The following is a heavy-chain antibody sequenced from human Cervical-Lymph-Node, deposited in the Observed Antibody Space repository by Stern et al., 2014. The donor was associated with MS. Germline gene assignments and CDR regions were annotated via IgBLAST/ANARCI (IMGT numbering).Heavy chain of an antibody. CDR1: GGAFNTYT. V-gene: IGHV1-69*08. CDR2: FNPFLGTA. D-gene: IGHD6-25*01. Sequence: QVQLVESGPEVKKPGASVKVSCEASGGAFNTYTISWVRQAPGQGLEWMGRFNPFLGTAKYAQKLEGRVTITADKDMSTAYMELNSLRSEDTAVYYCARDCSGGWDCVGYWGQGTLVIVSS. CDR3: ARDCSGGWDCVGY. J-gene: IGHJ4*02.